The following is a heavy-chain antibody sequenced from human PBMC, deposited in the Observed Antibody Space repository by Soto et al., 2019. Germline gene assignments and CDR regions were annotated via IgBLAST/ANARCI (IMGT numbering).Heavy chain of an antibody. D-gene: IGHD3-3*01. Sequence: QITLKESGPTLVKPTQTLTLTCTFSGFSLSTSGVGVGWIRQPPGKALEWLALIYWDDDKRYSPSLKSRLTITKDTSKNQVVLTMTNMDPVDTATYYCAHSIHVLRFLEWSYYFDYWGQGTLVTVSS. J-gene: IGHJ4*02. CDR2: IYWDDDK. V-gene: IGHV2-5*02. CDR1: GFSLSTSGVG. CDR3: AHSIHVLRFLEWSYYFDY.